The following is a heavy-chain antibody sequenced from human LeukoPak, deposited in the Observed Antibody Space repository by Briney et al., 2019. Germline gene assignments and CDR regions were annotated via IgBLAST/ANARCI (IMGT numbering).Heavy chain of an antibody. CDR3: ARAYGSGNYLDYYYYGMDV. CDR1: GGSISSGGYY. D-gene: IGHD3-10*01. J-gene: IGHJ6*02. Sequence: SETLSLTCTVSGGSISSGGYYWSWIRQHPGKGLEWIGYIYYSGSTYYNPSLKSRVTISVDASKNQFSLKLSSVTAADTAVYYCARAYGSGNYLDYYYYGMDVWGQGTTVTVSS. CDR2: IYYSGST. V-gene: IGHV4-31*03.